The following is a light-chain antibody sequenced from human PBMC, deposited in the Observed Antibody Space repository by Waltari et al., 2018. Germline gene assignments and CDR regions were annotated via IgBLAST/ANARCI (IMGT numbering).Light chain of an antibody. CDR1: SSYVGGYDY. J-gene: IGLJ1*01. V-gene: IGLV2-8*01. CDR2: DVN. CDR3: NSYAGSKHYV. Sequence: QSALTQPPSASGSPGQSVTISCTGTSSYVGGYDYVSGYQKHPAKAPKLIIYDVNKRPSGVPDRFSGSKSGNTASLTVSGLQAEDEADYFCNSYAGSKHYVFGTGTKVTVL.